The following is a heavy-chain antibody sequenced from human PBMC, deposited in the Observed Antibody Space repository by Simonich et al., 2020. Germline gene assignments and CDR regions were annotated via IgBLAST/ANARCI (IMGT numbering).Heavy chain of an antibody. V-gene: IGHV4-39*01. Sequence: SCPCTVSGGSLSSSSYYWGWIRQPPGKGLEWIGSIYYSGSTYYNPSLKSRVTISVDTSKNQFSLKLSSVTAADTAVYYCYSAGGSAFDIWGQGTMVTVSS. D-gene: IGHD3-16*01. J-gene: IGHJ3*02. CDR2: IYYSGST. CDR3: YSAGGSAFDI. CDR1: GGSLSSSSYY.